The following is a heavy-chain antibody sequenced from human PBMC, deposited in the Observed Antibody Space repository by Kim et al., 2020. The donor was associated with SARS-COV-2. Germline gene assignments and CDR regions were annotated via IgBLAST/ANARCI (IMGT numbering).Heavy chain of an antibody. D-gene: IGHD3-16*02. CDR1: GDSLSSDY. V-gene: IGHV4-4*07. J-gene: IGHJ4*02. Sequence: SETLSLTCTVSGDSLSSDYWSWNRQPAGKGLEWIGRIYTSGRTNYNPSLQSQVTMSVDMSKNQFSLNLSSVTAADTAVYYCASALGHWGQGTLVTVSS. CDR3: ASALGH. CDR2: IYTSGRT.